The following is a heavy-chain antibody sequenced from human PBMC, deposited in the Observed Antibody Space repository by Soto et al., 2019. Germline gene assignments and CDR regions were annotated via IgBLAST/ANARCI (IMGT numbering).Heavy chain of an antibody. V-gene: IGHV3-30-3*01. CDR3: ARDSHDAFDI. J-gene: IGHJ3*02. CDR2: ISYDGSNK. CDR1: GFTFSSYA. Sequence: QVQLVESGGGVVQPGRSLRLSCAASGFTFSSYAMHWVRQAPGKGLEWVAVISYDGSNKYYADSVKGRFTISRDNSKNTLYLQMNSLRAEDTAVYYCARDSHDAFDIWGQGTMVTVS.